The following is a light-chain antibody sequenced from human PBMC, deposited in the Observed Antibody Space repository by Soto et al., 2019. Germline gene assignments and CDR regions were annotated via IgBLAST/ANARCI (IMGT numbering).Light chain of an antibody. V-gene: IGKV1-27*01. Sequence: QMTQSPSSLSAFVGDRVTITCRASQGIAPYLAWFQQKPGKVPKLLIYATSTLQSGVPSRFSGSGSGTDFTLTINSLQPEDVGTYYCQKYNSAPPTFGGGTKVEIK. CDR3: QKYNSAPPT. J-gene: IGKJ4*01. CDR1: QGIAPY. CDR2: ATS.